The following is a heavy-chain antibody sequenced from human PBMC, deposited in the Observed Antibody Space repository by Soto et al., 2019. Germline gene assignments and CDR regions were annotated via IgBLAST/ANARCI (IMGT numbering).Heavy chain of an antibody. Sequence: SETLSLTCSVSGGSTSSYYWSWIRQPPGKGLEWIGYIYYSGSIDYSPSLKSRVTMSIDTSQNQVSLKLTSVTTADTAVYYCEATPRYWGQGTLVTVSS. CDR2: IYYSGSI. J-gene: IGHJ4*02. CDR3: EATPRY. CDR1: GGSTSSYY. D-gene: IGHD2-15*01. V-gene: IGHV4-59*01.